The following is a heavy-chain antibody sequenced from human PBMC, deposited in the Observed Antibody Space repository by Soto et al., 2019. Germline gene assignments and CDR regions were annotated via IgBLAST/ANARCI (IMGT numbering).Heavy chain of an antibody. J-gene: IGHJ6*02. D-gene: IGHD6-6*01. V-gene: IGHV1-2*02. CDR2: INPNSGGK. CDR3: ARERYSSSSGEGYYYYYGMDV. CDR1: GYTFTGYY. Sequence: GASVKVSCKASGYTFTGYYMHWVRQAPGQGLEWMGWINPNSGGKNYAQKFQGRVTMTRDTSISTAYMELSRLRSDDTAVYYCARERYSSSSGEGYYYYYGMDVWGQGTTVTVSS.